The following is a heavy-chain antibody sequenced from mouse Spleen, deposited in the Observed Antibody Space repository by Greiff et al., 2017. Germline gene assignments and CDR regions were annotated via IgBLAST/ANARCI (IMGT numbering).Heavy chain of an antibody. Sequence: QVQLQQSGPGLVAPSQSLSITCTISGFSLTSYGVHWVRQPPGKGLEWLVVIWSDGSTTYNSALKSRLSISKDNSKSQVFLKMNSLQTDDTAMYYCARHNRGTHAMDYWGQGTSVTVSS. CDR2: IWSDGST. CDR3: ARHNRGTHAMDY. J-gene: IGHJ4*01. CDR1: GFSLTSYG. V-gene: IGHV2-6-1*01. D-gene: IGHD3-1*01.